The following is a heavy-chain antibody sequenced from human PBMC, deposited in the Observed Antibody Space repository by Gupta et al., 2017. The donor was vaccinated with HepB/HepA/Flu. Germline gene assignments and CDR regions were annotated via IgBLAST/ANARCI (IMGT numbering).Heavy chain of an antibody. CDR2: IIPIFGTA. J-gene: IGHJ6*03. CDR3: ARGDIVVVPAEKEKYYYYMDV. V-gene: IGHV1-69*12. CDR1: GGTFSSYA. Sequence: QVQLVQSGAEVKKPGSSVKVSCKASGGTFSSYAISWVRQASGHGLEWMGGIIPIFGTANYAQKFQGRVTITADESTSTAYMELSSLRSEDTTVYYCARGDIVVVPAEKEKYYYYMDVWGKGTTVTVSS. D-gene: IGHD2-2*01.